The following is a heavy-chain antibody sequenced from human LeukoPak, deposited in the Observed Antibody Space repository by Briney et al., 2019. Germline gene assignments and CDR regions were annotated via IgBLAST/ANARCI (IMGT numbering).Heavy chain of an antibody. CDR1: GYTFSSYG. Sequence: ASVKVSFKASGYTFSSYGITWVRQAPGQGLEWMGWISSYNGNTNYAQKLQRRVTMTTDPSTSTAYMELRSLRSGDTVVYYCGRDYYGSGRANCDYWGQGTLVTVSS. CDR3: GRDYYGSGRANCDY. J-gene: IGHJ4*02. CDR2: ISSYNGNT. D-gene: IGHD3-10*01. V-gene: IGHV1-18*01.